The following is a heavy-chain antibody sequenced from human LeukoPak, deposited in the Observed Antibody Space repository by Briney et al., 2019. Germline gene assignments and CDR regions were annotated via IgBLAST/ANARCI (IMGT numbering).Heavy chain of an antibody. CDR1: GGTFSSYV. V-gene: IGHV1-69*05. CDR2: IIPIFGTE. J-gene: IGHJ4*02. D-gene: IGHD3-22*01. CDR3: ARSPALDDSSGYYFPFEY. Sequence: SVKLSCKVSGGTFSSYVISWVRQAPGQGREWMGGIIPIFGTENYAQKFQGRFTITTDESTSTAYMELSSLRSEDTAVYYCARSPALDDSSGYYFPFEYWGQGTLLAVSS.